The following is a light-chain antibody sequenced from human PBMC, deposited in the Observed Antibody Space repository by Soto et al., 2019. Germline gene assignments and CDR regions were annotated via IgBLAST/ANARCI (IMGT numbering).Light chain of an antibody. V-gene: IGKV1-39*01. CDR2: AAS. Sequence: DIQMTQSPSSLSTSVGDRITITCRASQSISSYLNWYQQKPGKAPKLLIYAASSLHSGVPSRFSGSGSGTYFTLTISSLQPEDFATYYCQQSYSTPFFGPGTKVDIK. CDR1: QSISSY. J-gene: IGKJ3*01. CDR3: QQSYSTPF.